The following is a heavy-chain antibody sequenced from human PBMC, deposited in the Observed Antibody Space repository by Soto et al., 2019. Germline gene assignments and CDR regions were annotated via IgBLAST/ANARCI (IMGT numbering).Heavy chain of an antibody. CDR2: IYYTGSA. J-gene: IGHJ3*02. CDR3: ARSGYIYGSNAFDI. D-gene: IGHD5-18*01. Sequence: PSETLSLTCTVSGGSYSSDRYYWNWIRQHPGKGLEWIGYIYYTGSAYYNPSLKSRVTISLDTSKNQFSLKLNSVTAADTAMYYCARSGYIYGSNAFDIWGRGXLVTVSS. V-gene: IGHV4-31*03. CDR1: GGSYSSDRYY.